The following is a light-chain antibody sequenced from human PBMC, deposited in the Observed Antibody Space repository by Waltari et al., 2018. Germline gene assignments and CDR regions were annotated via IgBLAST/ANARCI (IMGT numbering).Light chain of an antibody. Sequence: IQLTQSPSSPSASVGDRVTITCRVSQGLNNSLAWYQQKPGKAPKLMIYAASPLQSGVPSRFSGSGSGTEFTLTISSLQPEDFATYYCQQLNSYQWTFGQGTKVEIK. V-gene: IGKV1-9*01. CDR3: QQLNSYQWT. CDR2: AAS. J-gene: IGKJ1*01. CDR1: QGLNNS.